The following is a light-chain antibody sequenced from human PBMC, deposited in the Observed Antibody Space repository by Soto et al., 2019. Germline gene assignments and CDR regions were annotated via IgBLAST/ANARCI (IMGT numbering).Light chain of an antibody. CDR2: DVN. J-gene: IGLJ2*01. V-gene: IGLV2-14*01. CDR3: TSYASGSSHVV. CDR1: SSDIGGYDY. Sequence: QSVLTQPASASGSPGQSITLSCTGTSSDIGGYDYVSWYQRHPGKAPKLIIYDVNNRPSGVSNRFSGSKSGNTASLTISGLQAEDEADYYCTSYASGSSHVVFGGGTKLAVL.